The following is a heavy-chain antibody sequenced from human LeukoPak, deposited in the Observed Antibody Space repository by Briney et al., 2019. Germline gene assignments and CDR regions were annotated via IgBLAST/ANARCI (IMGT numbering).Heavy chain of an antibody. CDR2: IYYSGST. D-gene: IGHD4-17*01. CDR1: GGSISSYY. J-gene: IGHJ4*02. V-gene: IGHV4-59*01. Sequence: SGTLSLTCTVSGGSISSYYWSWIRQPPGKGLEWIGYIYYSGSTNYNPSLKSRVTISVDTSKNQFSLKLSSVTAADTAVYYCARVFYGDLLDYWGQGTLVTVSS. CDR3: ARVFYGDLLDY.